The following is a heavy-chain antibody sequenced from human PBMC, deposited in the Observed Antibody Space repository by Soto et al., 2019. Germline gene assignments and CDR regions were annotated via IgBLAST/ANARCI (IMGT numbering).Heavy chain of an antibody. D-gene: IGHD3-3*01. CDR3: ARGGEGYDFCSYHSWWFDP. V-gene: IGHV4-30-4*01. Sequence: QVQLQESGPGLVKPSQTLSLTCTVSGGSISSGDYYWSWIRQPPGKGLEWIGYIYYSGSTYYNPSLMSRVTISVDTSKNQFSLKLSSVTAADTAVYYCARGGEGYDFCSYHSWWFDPWGQGTLVTVSS. CDR1: GGSISSGDYY. J-gene: IGHJ5*02. CDR2: IYYSGST.